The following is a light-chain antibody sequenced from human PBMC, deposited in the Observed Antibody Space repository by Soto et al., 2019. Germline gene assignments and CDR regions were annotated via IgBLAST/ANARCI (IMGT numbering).Light chain of an antibody. V-gene: IGKV3-15*01. Sequence: EIVMTQSPATLSVSPGARATLSCRASQSVSSNLAWYQQKPGQAPRLLIYGASTRATGIPARFSGSGSGTEFTLTISSLQSEDFAVYYCKQYNNWPPWTFGQGTKVEIK. CDR1: QSVSSN. CDR3: KQYNNWPPWT. J-gene: IGKJ1*01. CDR2: GAS.